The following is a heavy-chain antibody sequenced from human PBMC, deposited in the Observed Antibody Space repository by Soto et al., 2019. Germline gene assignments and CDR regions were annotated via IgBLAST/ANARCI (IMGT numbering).Heavy chain of an antibody. D-gene: IGHD3-16*01. CDR2: IYWDDDK. J-gene: IGHJ4*02. Sequence: QITLKESGPTLVKPTQTLTLTCTFSGFSLSTSGVGVGWIRQPPGKALEWLALIYWDDDKRYSPSLNSRLTITKDTSKNQVVLTMTNMDPVDTATYYCAHRGLMITFGGPTWYFDYWGQGTLVTVSS. CDR1: GFSLSTSGVG. V-gene: IGHV2-5*02. CDR3: AHRGLMITFGGPTWYFDY.